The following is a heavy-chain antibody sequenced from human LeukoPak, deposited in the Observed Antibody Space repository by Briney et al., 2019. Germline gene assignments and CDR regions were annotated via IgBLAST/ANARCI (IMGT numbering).Heavy chain of an antibody. V-gene: IGHV3-74*01. CDR3: VRDWDHFDFDS. CDR1: GFTFSNYW. CDR2: IKGDGSHT. D-gene: IGHD1-14*01. J-gene: IGHJ5*01. Sequence: PGGSLRLSCAASGFTFSNYWMHWVRQALGKGLVWVSRIKGDGSHTIYADSVKGRFTISRDNAKNTLYLQMKSLRDEDTAVYYCVRDWDHFDFDSWGQGTLVTVSS.